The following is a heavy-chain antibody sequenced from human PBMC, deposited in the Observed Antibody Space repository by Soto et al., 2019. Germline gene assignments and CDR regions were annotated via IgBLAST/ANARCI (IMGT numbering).Heavy chain of an antibody. CDR2: ISGSGGST. CDR3: ARLSGDHVAFFSYGMDD. CDR1: GFTVSSYA. D-gene: IGHD2-21*01. Sequence: GGSLRLSCAASGFTVSSYAMSWVRQAPGRGLEWVSAISGSGGSTYYADSVKGRFTITRDNASNTLYLQMNSLRAEDTAVYYCARLSGDHVAFFSYGMDDWGQGTTVTVSS. V-gene: IGHV3-23*01. J-gene: IGHJ6*02.